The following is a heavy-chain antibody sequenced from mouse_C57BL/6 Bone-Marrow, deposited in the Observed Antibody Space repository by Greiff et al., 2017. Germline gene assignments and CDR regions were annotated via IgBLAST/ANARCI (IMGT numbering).Heavy chain of an antibody. D-gene: IGHD2-5*01. J-gene: IGHJ2*01. Sequence: EVKLQQSGAELVRPGASVKLSCTASGFNIKDDYMHWVKQRPEQGLEWIGWIDPENGDTEYASKFQGKATITADTSSNTAYLQLSSLTSEDTAVYYCTTAYSSNYRGYYFDFGGQGNTLTVSS. CDR1: GFNIKDDY. V-gene: IGHV14-4*01. CDR2: IDPENGDT. CDR3: TTAYSSNYRGYYFDF.